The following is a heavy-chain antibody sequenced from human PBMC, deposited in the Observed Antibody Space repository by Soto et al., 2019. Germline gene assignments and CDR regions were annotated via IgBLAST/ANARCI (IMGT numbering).Heavy chain of an antibody. D-gene: IGHD2-21*02. CDR3: AKGLKQAYCGGDCYLPRL. CDR1: GFTFSSYA. Sequence: GGSLRLSCAASGFTFSSYAMSWVRQAPGKGLEWVSAISGSGGSTYYADSVKGRFTISRDNSKNTLYLQMNSLRAEDTAVYYCAKGLKQAYCGGDCYLPRLWGQGTLVTVSS. J-gene: IGHJ4*02. CDR2: ISGSGGST. V-gene: IGHV3-23*01.